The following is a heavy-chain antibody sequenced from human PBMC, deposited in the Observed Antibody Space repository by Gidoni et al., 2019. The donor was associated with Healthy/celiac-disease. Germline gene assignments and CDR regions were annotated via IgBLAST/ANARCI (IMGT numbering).Heavy chain of an antibody. CDR3: ARVRDIVVVPAATYYYGMDV. Sequence: QVQLVQSGAEVKKPGSSVKVSCKASGGTFSSYAISWVRQAPGQGLEWMGRIIPSLGIANYAQKFQGRVTITADKSTSTAYMELSSLRSEDTAVYYCARVRDIVVVPAATYYYGMDVWGQGTTVTVSS. J-gene: IGHJ6*02. D-gene: IGHD2-2*01. CDR1: GGTFSSYA. V-gene: IGHV1-69*04. CDR2: IIPSLGIA.